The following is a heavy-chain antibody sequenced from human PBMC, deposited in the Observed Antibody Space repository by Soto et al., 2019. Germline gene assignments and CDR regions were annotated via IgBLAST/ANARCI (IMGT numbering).Heavy chain of an antibody. CDR1: GGTFSSYA. CDR3: ARSPSIGGYSGYDCFDY. CDR2: IIPIFGTA. J-gene: IGHJ4*02. D-gene: IGHD5-12*01. V-gene: IGHV1-69*13. Sequence: SVKVSCKASGGTFSSYAISWVRQAPGQGLEWMGGIIPIFGTANYAQKFQGRVTITADESTSTAYMELSSLRSEDTAVYYCARSPSIGGYSGYDCFDYWGQGTLVTVSS.